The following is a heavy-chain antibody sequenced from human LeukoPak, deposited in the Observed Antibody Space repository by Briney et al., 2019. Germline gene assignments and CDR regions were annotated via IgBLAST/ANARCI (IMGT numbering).Heavy chain of an antibody. Sequence: GSLRLSCAASGFTVSSNYMSWVRQAPGKGLEWVSVIYSGGATYYADSVKGRFAISRDNSKNTLYLQMNSLRAEDTAVYYCVRDFGGPFDYWGQGTLVIVSS. CDR2: IYSGGAT. CDR3: VRDFGGPFDY. CDR1: GFTVSSNY. J-gene: IGHJ4*02. V-gene: IGHV3-53*01. D-gene: IGHD3-3*01.